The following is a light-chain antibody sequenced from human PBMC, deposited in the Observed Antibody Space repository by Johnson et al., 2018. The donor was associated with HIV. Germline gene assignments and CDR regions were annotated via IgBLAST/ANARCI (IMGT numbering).Light chain of an antibody. CDR1: SSNIGNNY. CDR2: DNS. V-gene: IGLV1-51*01. J-gene: IGLJ1*01. Sequence: TQPPSVSAAPGQKVTISCSGSSSNIGNNYVSWYQQVPGAAPKLLIYDNSKRPSGVPDRFSGSKSGTSATLGITGLQTGDKADYYCCTWDSSLRTGFFGTGTKVTVL. CDR3: CTWDSSLRTGF.